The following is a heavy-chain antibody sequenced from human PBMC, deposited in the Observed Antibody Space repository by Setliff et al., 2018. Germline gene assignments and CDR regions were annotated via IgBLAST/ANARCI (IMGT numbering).Heavy chain of an antibody. CDR2: VFVDGST. CDR1: GDSISTYY. V-gene: IGHV4-4*07. CDR3: ARHPTNPNFDP. Sequence: NPSETLSLTCTVSGDSISTYYWSWIRRPAGKGLEWIGRVFVDGSTNYNPSLKSRVTMSVDTSKNQFSLNLTSVTAADTAVYYCARHPTNPNFDPWGRGILVTVSS. J-gene: IGHJ5*02.